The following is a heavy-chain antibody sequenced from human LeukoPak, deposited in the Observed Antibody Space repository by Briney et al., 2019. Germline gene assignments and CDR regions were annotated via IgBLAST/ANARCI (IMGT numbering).Heavy chain of an antibody. Sequence: SETLSLTCTVSGDSVNSGAYYWSWIRQPPGKGLEWIGYTHYSGSTDYNPSLKSRVTISVDTSKNQFSLKLTSVTAADTAVYYCARAESSSWHEYFDYWGQGTLVTVSS. CDR2: THYSGST. CDR1: GDSVNSGAYY. D-gene: IGHD6-13*01. J-gene: IGHJ4*02. V-gene: IGHV4-61*08. CDR3: ARAESSSWHEYFDY.